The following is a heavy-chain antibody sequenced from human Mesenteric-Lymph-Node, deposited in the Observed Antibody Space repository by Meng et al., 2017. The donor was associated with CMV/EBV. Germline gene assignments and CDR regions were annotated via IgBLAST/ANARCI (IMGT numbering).Heavy chain of an antibody. CDR2: ISYDGSNK. V-gene: IGHV3-30-3*01. D-gene: IGHD3-10*01. CDR1: GFTFSDYY. J-gene: IGHJ4*02. Sequence: GESLKISCAASGFTFSDYYMSWIRQAPGKGLEWVAVISYDGSNKYYADSVKGRFTISRDNSKNTLYLQMNSLRAEDTAVYYCARDGGGRFGELSPAYWGQGTLVTVSS. CDR3: ARDGGGRFGELSPAY.